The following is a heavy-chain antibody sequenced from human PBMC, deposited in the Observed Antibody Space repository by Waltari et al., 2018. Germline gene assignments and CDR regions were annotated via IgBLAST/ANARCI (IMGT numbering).Heavy chain of an antibody. CDR3: ATNSGGYSGFDY. CDR2: IYPADSDT. D-gene: IGHD3-22*01. CDR1: GYSFTNYW. J-gene: IGHJ4*02. V-gene: IGHV5-51*01. Sequence: EVQLAQSGAEVKKPGESLKISCKGSGYSFTNYWIGWVRQMPGKGLECMGIIYPADSDTKYSPSLQGQVTISAETSTSPAYLQWSSLKASDTAIYYCATNSGGYSGFDYWGQGTLVTVSS.